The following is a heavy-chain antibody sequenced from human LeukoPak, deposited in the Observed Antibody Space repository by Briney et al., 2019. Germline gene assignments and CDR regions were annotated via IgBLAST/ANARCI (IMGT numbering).Heavy chain of an antibody. CDR3: AKEGRSLQTY. J-gene: IGHJ4*02. CDR2: VSGSGGST. Sequence: GGSLRLSCAASGITFGSYAMGWVRQAPGKGLGWVSNVSGSGGSTYYADSVKGRFTVSRDNAKNTLYLQMNSLRAEDTAVYYCAKEGRSLQTYWGQGTLVTVSS. V-gene: IGHV3-23*01. CDR1: GITFGSYA. D-gene: IGHD5-24*01.